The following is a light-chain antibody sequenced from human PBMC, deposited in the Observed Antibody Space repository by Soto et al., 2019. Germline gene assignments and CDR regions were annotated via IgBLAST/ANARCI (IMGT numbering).Light chain of an antibody. V-gene: IGLV1-40*01. CDR3: QSYDSSLSAWV. J-gene: IGLJ3*02. CDR1: SSNIGAGYD. CDR2: ANS. Sequence: QSVLTQPPSVSGAPGQRVTISCTGSSSNIGAGYDVHWYQQLPGTAPKLLIYANSNRPSGVPDRFSGSKSGNSASLAITGLQAEDAADYYCQSYDSSLSAWVFGGGTKLTVL.